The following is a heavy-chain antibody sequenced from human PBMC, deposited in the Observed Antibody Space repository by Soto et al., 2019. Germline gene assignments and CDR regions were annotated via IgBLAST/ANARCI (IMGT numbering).Heavy chain of an antibody. Sequence: QVQLQQWGAGLLKPSETLSLTCAVYGGSFSGYYWSWIHQPPGKGLEWIGEINHSGSTNYNPSLKSRVTVSVDTSKNQFSLKLSSVTAADTAVYYCARGRGGSGWYYYYYGMDVWGQGTTVTVSS. CDR1: GGSFSGYY. J-gene: IGHJ6*02. CDR3: ARGRGGSGWYYYYYGMDV. V-gene: IGHV4-34*01. D-gene: IGHD6-19*01. CDR2: INHSGST.